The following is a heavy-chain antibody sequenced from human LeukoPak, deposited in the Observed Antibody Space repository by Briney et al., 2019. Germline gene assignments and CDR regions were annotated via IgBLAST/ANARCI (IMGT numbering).Heavy chain of an antibody. CDR3: ARAPHTYYYGSGSYGYYFDY. CDR1: GYSFTSYW. CDR2: IYPCDSDT. D-gene: IGHD3-10*01. V-gene: IGHV5-51*01. J-gene: IGHJ4*02. Sequence: GESLKISCKGSGYSFTSYWIGWVRQMPGKGLEWMGIIYPCDSDTRYSPSFQGQVTISADKSISTAYLQWSSLKASDTAMYYCARAPHTYYYGSGSYGYYFDYWGQGTLVTVSS.